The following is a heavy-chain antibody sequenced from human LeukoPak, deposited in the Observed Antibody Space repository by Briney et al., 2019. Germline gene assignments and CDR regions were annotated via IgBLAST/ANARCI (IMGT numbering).Heavy chain of an antibody. Sequence: SKTLSLTCVVSGGSISSTIYSWGWIRQPPGKGLEWIGNIYHSGSTYYNPSLESRVTISVDRSKNHFSLNLRSVTAADSAVYFCVRESGPTADDAFDIWGQGTMVTVSS. CDR2: IYHSGST. J-gene: IGHJ3*02. CDR1: GGSISSTIYS. V-gene: IGHV4-30-2*01. D-gene: IGHD2-21*02. CDR3: VRESGPTADDAFDI.